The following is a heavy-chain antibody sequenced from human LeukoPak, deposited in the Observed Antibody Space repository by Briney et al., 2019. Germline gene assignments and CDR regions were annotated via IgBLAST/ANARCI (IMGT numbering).Heavy chain of an antibody. CDR3: ARYSSSTYCFDS. D-gene: IGHD6-13*01. V-gene: IGHV3-7*01. CDR2: IKQDGSEK. J-gene: IGHJ4*02. CDR1: GVTFSGNW. Sequence: GGSLRLTCAASGVTFSGNWMTWVRQAPGKGLEWVANIKQDGSEKYYVDSVKGRFTISRDNAKNSLYLQMNNLRAEDTAVYYCARYSSSTYCFDSWGQGTLVTVSS.